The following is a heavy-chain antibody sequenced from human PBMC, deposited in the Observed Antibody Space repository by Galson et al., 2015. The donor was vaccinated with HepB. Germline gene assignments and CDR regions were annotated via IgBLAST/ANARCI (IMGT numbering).Heavy chain of an antibody. Sequence: SLRLSCAASGFTFSSYAMSWVRQAPGKGLEWVSAISGSGGSTYYADSVKGRFTISRDNSKNTLYLQMNSLRAEDTAVYYCAKTTHYGSGSYGGVVEMVFDYWGQGTLVTVSS. CDR3: AKTTHYGSGSYGGVVEMVFDY. CDR1: GFTFSSYA. CDR2: ISGSGGST. J-gene: IGHJ4*02. V-gene: IGHV3-23*01. D-gene: IGHD3-10*01.